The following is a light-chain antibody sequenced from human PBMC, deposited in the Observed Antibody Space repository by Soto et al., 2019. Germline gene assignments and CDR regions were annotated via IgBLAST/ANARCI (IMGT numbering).Light chain of an antibody. CDR2: AAS. CDR1: QTISSW. V-gene: IGKV1-5*01. J-gene: IGKJ1*01. Sequence: DIQMTQSPSTLSGSVGDSVTITCRASQTISSWLAWYQQKPGKAPKLPIFAASSLQSGVPSRFSGSRSGPDFTLTISSLQPDDFATYYCQQYNSLWTFGQGTKVDI. CDR3: QQYNSLWT.